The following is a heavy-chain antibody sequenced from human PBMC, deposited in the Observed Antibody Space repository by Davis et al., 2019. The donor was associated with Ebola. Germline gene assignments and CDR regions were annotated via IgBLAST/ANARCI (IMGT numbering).Heavy chain of an antibody. J-gene: IGHJ5*02. CDR3: ARGKPFGSSFWFDP. V-gene: IGHV4-30-2*01. CDR2: LYHTGST. D-gene: IGHD6-13*01. CDR1: GGSISSGGYS. Sequence: MPSETLSLTCAVSGGSISSGGYSWSWIRQPPGKGLEWIGYLYHTGSTYYNPSLKRRVTISVDRSKNQFPLKLSSVTAADTAVYYCARGKPFGSSFWFDPWGQGTLVTVSS.